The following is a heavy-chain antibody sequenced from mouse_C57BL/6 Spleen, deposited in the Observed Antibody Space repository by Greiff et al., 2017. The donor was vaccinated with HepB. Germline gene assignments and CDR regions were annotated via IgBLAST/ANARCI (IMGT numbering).Heavy chain of an antibody. Sequence: EVQLQQSGPELVKPGASVKIPCKASGYTFTDYNMDWVKQSHGKSLEWIGDINPNNGGTIYNQKFKGKATLTVDKSSSTAYMELRSLTSEDTAVYDCVRYYGSSYGYFDVWGTGTTVTVSS. D-gene: IGHD1-1*01. V-gene: IGHV1-18*01. CDR1: GYTFTDYN. CDR3: VRYYGSSYGYFDV. CDR2: INPNNGGT. J-gene: IGHJ1*03.